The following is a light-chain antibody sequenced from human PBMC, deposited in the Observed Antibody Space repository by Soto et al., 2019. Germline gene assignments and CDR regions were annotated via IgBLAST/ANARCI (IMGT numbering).Light chain of an antibody. CDR3: QQYNTYSTT. V-gene: IGKV1-5*03. J-gene: IGKJ1*01. CDR2: KAS. Sequence: DIQMTQSPSTLSASVGDRVTITCRASQTIDSCLAWYQQKPGKAPKLLIYKASTLESGVPSRFSGSGSGTEFTLTISSLQPDDFATYYCQQYNTYSTTFGQGTKVEIK. CDR1: QTIDSC.